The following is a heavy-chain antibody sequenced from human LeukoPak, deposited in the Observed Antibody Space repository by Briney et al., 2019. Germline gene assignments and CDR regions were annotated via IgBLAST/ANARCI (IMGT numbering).Heavy chain of an antibody. J-gene: IGHJ4*02. D-gene: IGHD3-16*01. CDR1: GFTFTAYA. CDR3: ARGRGWVDH. CDR2: IHEDGIVT. Sequence: GGSLRLSCAASGFTFTAYAMSWFRQTPGRGLEWVANIHEDGIVTNYVDSVKGRFTISRDNARNSVYLQLNSLRAEDTALYYCARGRGWVDHXGQGTLVTVSS. V-gene: IGHV3-7*01.